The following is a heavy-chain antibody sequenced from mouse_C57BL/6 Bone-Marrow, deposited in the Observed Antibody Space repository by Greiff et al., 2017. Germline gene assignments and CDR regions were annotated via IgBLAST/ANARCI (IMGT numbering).Heavy chain of an antibody. J-gene: IGHJ2*01. CDR1: GYTFTDYE. CDR2: LDPETGGT. V-gene: IGHV1-15*01. Sequence: VQLQQSGAELVRPGASVTLSCKASGYTFTDYEMHWVKQTPVHGLEWIGALDPETGGTAYNQKFKGKAILTAAKSSSTAYMELRSLTSEDSAVYYCTEYDYDNFDYWGQGTTLTVSS. D-gene: IGHD2-4*01. CDR3: TEYDYDNFDY.